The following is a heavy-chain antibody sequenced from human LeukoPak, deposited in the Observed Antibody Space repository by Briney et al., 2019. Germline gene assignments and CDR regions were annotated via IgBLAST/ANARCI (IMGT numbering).Heavy chain of an antibody. Sequence: SVKVSCKAPGFTFTSSAVQWVRQARGQRLEWIGWIVVGSGNTNYAQKFQERVTITRDMSTSTAYMELSSLRSEDTAVYYCAAAHYYDSSGYNTHRGSRDDYFDYWGQGTLVTVSS. J-gene: IGHJ4*02. CDR2: IVVGSGNT. CDR3: AAAHYYDSSGYNTHRGSRDDYFDY. D-gene: IGHD3-22*01. CDR1: GFTFTSSA. V-gene: IGHV1-58*01.